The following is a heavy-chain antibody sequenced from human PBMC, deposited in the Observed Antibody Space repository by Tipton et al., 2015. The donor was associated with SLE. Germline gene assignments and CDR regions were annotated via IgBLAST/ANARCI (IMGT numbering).Heavy chain of an antibody. V-gene: IGHV4-34*01. CDR2: INRDGSS. Sequence: TLSLTCGFYDESFSGYYWNWIRQSPGKGLEWIGQINRDGSSNYNPSLKSRVTISVDTSKNQFSLKLSSVTAADTAVYYCARGGGLYYYGSGKAVMDVWGQGTTVTVSS. CDR3: ARGGGLYYYGSGKAVMDV. D-gene: IGHD3-10*01. J-gene: IGHJ6*02. CDR1: DESFSGYY.